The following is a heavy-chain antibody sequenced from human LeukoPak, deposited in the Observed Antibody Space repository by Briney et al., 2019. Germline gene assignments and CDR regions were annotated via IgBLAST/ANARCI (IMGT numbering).Heavy chain of an antibody. V-gene: IGHV3-33*01. CDR1: GFTFSSYG. CDR2: IWNDGSNK. Sequence: QPGGSLRLSCAASGFTFSSYGMHWVRQPPAKGRGGVAVIWNDGSNKYYADSVKGRFTISRDNSKNTLYLQMDSLRAEDTAMFYCARLRYSSGYYSDYWGQGTLVTVSS. CDR3: ARLRYSSGYYSDY. J-gene: IGHJ4*02. D-gene: IGHD3-22*01.